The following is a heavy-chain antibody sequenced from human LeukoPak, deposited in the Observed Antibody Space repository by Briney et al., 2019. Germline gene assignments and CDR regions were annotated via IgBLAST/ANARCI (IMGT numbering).Heavy chain of an antibody. J-gene: IGHJ4*02. CDR2: INPNSGST. CDR1: GYTFTDYY. Sequence: ASVKVSCKASGYTFTDYYIHWVRQAPGQGLEWMGWINPNSGSTNYAQKFQGRVTMTRDTSISTAYMELSGLYSDDTAVYYCARDYPGMITGVEKYFFDYWGQGTLVTVSS. D-gene: IGHD7-27*01. V-gene: IGHV1-2*02. CDR3: ARDYPGMITGVEKYFFDY.